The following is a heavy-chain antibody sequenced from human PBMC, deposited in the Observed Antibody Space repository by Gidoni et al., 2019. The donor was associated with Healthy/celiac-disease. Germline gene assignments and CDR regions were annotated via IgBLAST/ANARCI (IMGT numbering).Heavy chain of an antibody. CDR2: IYTSGST. D-gene: IGHD2-2*01. CDR3: ARDRGICSSTSCYTNWFDP. V-gene: IGHV4-61*02. J-gene: IGHJ5*02. Sequence: QVQLQESGPGLVKPSQTLSLTCPVSGCPLSSRSSYWSWIRQPAGKGLEWIGRIYTSGSTNYNPSLKSRVTISVDTSKNQFSLKLSSVTAADTAVYYCARDRGICSSTSCYTNWFDPWGQGTLVTVSS. CDR1: GCPLSSRSSY.